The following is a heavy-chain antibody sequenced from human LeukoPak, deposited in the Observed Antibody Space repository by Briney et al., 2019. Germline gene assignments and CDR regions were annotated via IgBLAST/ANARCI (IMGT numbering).Heavy chain of an antibody. Sequence: SETLSLTCTVSGGSISSYYWSWIRQPAGKGLEWIGRIYTGGSTNYNPSLKSRVTMSVDTSKNQFSLKLSSVTAADTAVYYCARDVDTAMVTYGMDVWGQGTTVTVSS. CDR3: ARDVDTAMVTYGMDV. CDR1: GGSISSYY. J-gene: IGHJ6*02. D-gene: IGHD5-18*01. CDR2: IYTGGST. V-gene: IGHV4-4*07.